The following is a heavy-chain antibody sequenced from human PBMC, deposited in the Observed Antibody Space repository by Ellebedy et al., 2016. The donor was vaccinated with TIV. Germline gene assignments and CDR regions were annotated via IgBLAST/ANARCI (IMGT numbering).Heavy chain of an antibody. V-gene: IGHV3-30-3*01. J-gene: IGHJ5*02. CDR2: ISYDGSNK. CDR1: GFTFSSYA. Sequence: PGGSLRLSCAASGFTFSSYAMHWVRQAPGTGLEWVAVISYDGSNKYYADSVKGRFTISRENSKNTLYLQMNSLMAEDTAVYYCARDPHNWNYVGWFDPWGQGTLVTVSS. D-gene: IGHD1-7*01. CDR3: ARDPHNWNYVGWFDP.